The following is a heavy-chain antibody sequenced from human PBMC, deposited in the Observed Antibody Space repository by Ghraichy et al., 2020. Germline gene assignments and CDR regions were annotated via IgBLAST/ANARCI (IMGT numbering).Heavy chain of an antibody. CDR2: IKGDGSEE. Sequence: GALRLSCAASGITFSSSWMHWVRQAPGEGLEWVANIKGDGSEEFYVDSVKGQFTISRDNAKNSLYLQMHSLRVEDTAVYYCARELGASGSFDLWGQGTMVTVSS. J-gene: IGHJ3*01. D-gene: IGHD3-10*01. CDR1: GITFSSSW. CDR3: ARELGASGSFDL. V-gene: IGHV3-7*03.